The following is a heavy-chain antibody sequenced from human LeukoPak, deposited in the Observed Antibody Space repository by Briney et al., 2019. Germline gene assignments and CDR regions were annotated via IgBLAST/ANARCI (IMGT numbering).Heavy chain of an antibody. CDR1: GFSFSDYY. CDR3: ARAGYDSSGYVGTYYFDY. Sequence: GSLRLSCAASGFSFSDYYMSWIRQPPGKGLEWIGDIYYSGSTNYNPSLKSRVTISVDTSKNQFSLKLSSVTAADTAVYYCARAGYDSSGYVGTYYFDYWGQGTLVTVSS. CDR2: IYYSGST. J-gene: IGHJ4*02. V-gene: IGHV4-59*01. D-gene: IGHD3-22*01.